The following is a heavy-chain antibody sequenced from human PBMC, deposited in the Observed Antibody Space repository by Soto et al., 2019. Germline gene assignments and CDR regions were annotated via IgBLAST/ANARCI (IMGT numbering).Heavy chain of an antibody. Sequence: SLRLSCAASGFTFGTTDMSWVRQAPGEGLEWVSTIDGSGGITYYADSVKGRFTISRDNSRNTVYLQMNSLRGDDTALYYCVKNSGWFNTWGQGALVTVSS. CDR3: VKNSGWFNT. CDR2: IDGSGGIT. CDR1: GFTFGTTD. J-gene: IGHJ5*02. V-gene: IGHV3-23*01. D-gene: IGHD3-10*01.